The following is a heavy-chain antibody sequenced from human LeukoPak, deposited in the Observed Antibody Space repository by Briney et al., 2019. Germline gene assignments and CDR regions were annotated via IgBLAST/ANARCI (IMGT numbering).Heavy chain of an antibody. CDR3: ARLLDDYDSSGYYKYFQH. V-gene: IGHV4-61*02. CDR2: IHTSGST. CDR1: GGSLTSGNYY. Sequence: SQTLSLTCTVSGGSLTSGNYYWSWIRQPAKKGLEWIGRIHTSGSTNYNPSLESRVTISMDTSRSQFSLNLSSVTAADTAVYYCARLLDDYDSSGYYKYFQHWGQGTLVTVSS. D-gene: IGHD3-22*01. J-gene: IGHJ1*01.